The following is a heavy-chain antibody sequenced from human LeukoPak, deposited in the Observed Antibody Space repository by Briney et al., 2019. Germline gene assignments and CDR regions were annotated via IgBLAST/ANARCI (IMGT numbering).Heavy chain of an antibody. D-gene: IGHD5-18*01. CDR2: IYSGGST. Sequence: QTGGSLILAWAASGFRGSSNFMSCVRQAAGMLLEWVSVIYSGGSTYYADSVKGRFTISRDNSKNTLYLQMNSLRAEDTAVYYCASSGYSYGFDYWGQGTLVTVSS. V-gene: IGHV3-53*01. CDR3: ASSGYSYGFDY. CDR1: GFRGSSNF. J-gene: IGHJ4*02.